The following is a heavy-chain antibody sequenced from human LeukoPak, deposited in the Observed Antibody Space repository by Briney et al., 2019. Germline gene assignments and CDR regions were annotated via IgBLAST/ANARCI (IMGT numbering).Heavy chain of an antibody. D-gene: IGHD1-7*01. CDR3: AILTRTPFDS. CDR2: INWNGVST. V-gene: IGHV3-20*04. CDR1: XFTXGDYG. Sequence: PGGXXXXSCAAXXFTXGDYGLSWVRQAPGKGLEWVSGINWNGVSTVFADSVKGGFTISRDNAKNSLYLQMNSLRAEDTALYYCAILTRTPFDSWGQGTQVTVSS. J-gene: IGHJ4*02.